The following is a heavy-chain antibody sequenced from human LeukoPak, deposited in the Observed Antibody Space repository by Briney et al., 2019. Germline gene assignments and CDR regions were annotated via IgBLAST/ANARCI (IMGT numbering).Heavy chain of an antibody. Sequence: SQTLSLTCAVSGGSISSGGYSWSWIRQPPEKGLEWIGYINHSGSTNYNPSLKSRVTISVDTSKNQFSLKLSSVTAADTAVYYCARLEYSTPNFFDYWGQGTLVTVSS. CDR3: ARLEYSTPNFFDY. CDR2: INHSGST. V-gene: IGHV4-30-2*01. J-gene: IGHJ4*02. CDR1: GGSISSGGYS. D-gene: IGHD6-6*01.